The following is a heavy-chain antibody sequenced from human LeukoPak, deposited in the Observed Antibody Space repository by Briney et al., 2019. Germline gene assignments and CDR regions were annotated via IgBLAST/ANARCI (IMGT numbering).Heavy chain of an antibody. Sequence: GGSLRLSCAASGFTFSSYAMSWVRQAPGKGLEWVSAISGSGGSTYYADSVKGRFTISRDNSKNTLYLQMNSLRAEDTAVYYCAAMTGYSSGWYYMDVWGKGTTVTVSS. J-gene: IGHJ6*03. D-gene: IGHD6-19*01. CDR2: ISGSGGST. CDR3: AAMTGYSSGWYYMDV. CDR1: GFTFSSYA. V-gene: IGHV3-23*01.